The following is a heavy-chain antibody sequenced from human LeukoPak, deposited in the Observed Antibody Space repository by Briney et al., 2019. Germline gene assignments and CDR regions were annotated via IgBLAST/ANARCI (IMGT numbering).Heavy chain of an antibody. CDR3: ARQSGMVRGVILSLDV. CDR1: GYSFTSYW. CDR2: IYPGDSDT. D-gene: IGHD3-10*01. V-gene: IGHV5-51*01. Sequence: GESLKISCKGSGYSFTSYWIGWVRQMPGKGLEWMGIIYPGDSDTRYSPSFQGQVTISADKSISTAYLQWSSLKASDTAMYYCARQSGMVRGVILSLDVWGQGTTVTVSS. J-gene: IGHJ6*02.